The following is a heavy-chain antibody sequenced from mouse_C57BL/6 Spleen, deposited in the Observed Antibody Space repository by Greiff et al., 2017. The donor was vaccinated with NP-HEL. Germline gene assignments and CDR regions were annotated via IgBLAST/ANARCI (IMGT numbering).Heavy chain of an antibody. J-gene: IGHJ3*01. D-gene: IGHD4-1*01. CDR3: ARGWDGAWFAY. Sequence: EVQVVESGGGLVKPGGSLKLSCAASGFTFSSYAMSWVRQTPEKRLEWVATISDGGSYTYYPDNVKGRFTISRDNAKNNLYLQMSHLKSEDTAMYYCARGWDGAWFAYWGQGTLVTVSA. CDR1: GFTFSSYA. V-gene: IGHV5-4*01. CDR2: ISDGGSYT.